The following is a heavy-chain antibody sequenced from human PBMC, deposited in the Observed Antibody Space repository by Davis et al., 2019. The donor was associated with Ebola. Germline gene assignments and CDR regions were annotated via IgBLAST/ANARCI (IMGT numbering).Heavy chain of an antibody. Sequence: GESLKISCAASGFSFSNCWMSWVRQAPGKGLEWVANIKEDGSEKYYVDSVKGRFTISRDNAKNSLYLQRDSLRAEDTAVYFCARIPRDYSFCGWGQGTLVTVSS. V-gene: IGHV3-7*01. J-gene: IGHJ4*02. CDR2: IKEDGSEK. CDR1: GFSFSNCW. D-gene: IGHD4-11*01. CDR3: ARIPRDYSFCG.